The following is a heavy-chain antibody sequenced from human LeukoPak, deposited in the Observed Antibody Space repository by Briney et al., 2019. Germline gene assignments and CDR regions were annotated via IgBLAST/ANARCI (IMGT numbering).Heavy chain of an antibody. CDR1: GFTFSNAW. CDR3: TTDETMSYGSGLRFLEWLTGPNYFDY. Sequence: GGSLRLSCAASGFTFSNAWMSWVRQAPGKGLEWVGRIKGKTDGGTTDYAAPVKGRFTISRDDSKNTLYLQMNSLKTEDTAVYYCTTDETMSYGSGLRFLEWLTGPNYFDYWGQGTLVTVSS. V-gene: IGHV3-15*01. J-gene: IGHJ4*02. CDR2: IKGKTDGGTT. D-gene: IGHD3-3*01.